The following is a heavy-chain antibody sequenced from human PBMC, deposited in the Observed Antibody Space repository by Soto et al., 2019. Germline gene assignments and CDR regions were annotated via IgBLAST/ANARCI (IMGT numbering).Heavy chain of an antibody. CDR1: GSTFTTYY. Sequence: QVQLLQSGAELKRPGASVNVSCKAFGSTFTTYYMHRVRQSPGQGLEWLGMINPTSGSTTYAQKFQGRVTMTRDKSTRTVYMELNSLRSEDTAVYYCAGLDIVGPSTVPWGQGTLVTVSS. D-gene: IGHD1-26*01. V-gene: IGHV1-46*01. CDR2: INPTSGST. J-gene: IGHJ5*02. CDR3: AGLDIVGPSTVP.